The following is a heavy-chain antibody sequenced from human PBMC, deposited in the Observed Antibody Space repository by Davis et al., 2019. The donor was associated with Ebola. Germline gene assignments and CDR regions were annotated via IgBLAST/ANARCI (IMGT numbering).Heavy chain of an antibody. Sequence: ASVKVSCKASGYTFISYGISWVRQAPGQGLEWMGWISAYNGNTNYAQKLQGRVTMTTDTSTSTAYMELSSLRSEDTAVYYCASMAIVVPAAIQNPYGMDVWGQGTTVTVSS. D-gene: IGHD2-2*01. CDR1: GYTFISYG. V-gene: IGHV1-18*01. CDR3: ASMAIVVPAAIQNPYGMDV. CDR2: ISAYNGNT. J-gene: IGHJ6*02.